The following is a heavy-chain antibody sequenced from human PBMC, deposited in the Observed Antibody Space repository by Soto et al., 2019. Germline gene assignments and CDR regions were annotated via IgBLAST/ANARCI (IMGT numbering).Heavy chain of an antibody. J-gene: IGHJ6*02. V-gene: IGHV1-3*01. CDR2: INGCNGYA. D-gene: IGHD3-10*01. CDR3: ARATYTSGGSPTFAMDV. Sequence: GASVKVSCKASGYTFSSNAIHCVRQAPGQELEWMGWINGCNGYAKYSQNFQDRVTLTRDASASTTYMELSSLRSEDTAIFYCARATYTSGGSPTFAMDVWGQGTTVTVSS. CDR1: GYTFSSNA.